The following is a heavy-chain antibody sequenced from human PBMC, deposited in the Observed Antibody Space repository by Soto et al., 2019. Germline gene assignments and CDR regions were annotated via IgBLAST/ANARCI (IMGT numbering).Heavy chain of an antibody. J-gene: IGHJ3*02. Sequence: QVQLVQSGAEVKKPGSSVKVSCKASGSTFSSCAISWVRQAPGQGLEWMGGIIPIFGTANYAQKFQGRVTITADESTSTAYMELSSLRSEDTAVYYCARGWGYGDSAAFDIWGQGTMVTVSS. CDR2: IIPIFGTA. CDR3: ARGWGYGDSAAFDI. V-gene: IGHV1-69*01. D-gene: IGHD4-17*01. CDR1: GSTFSSCA.